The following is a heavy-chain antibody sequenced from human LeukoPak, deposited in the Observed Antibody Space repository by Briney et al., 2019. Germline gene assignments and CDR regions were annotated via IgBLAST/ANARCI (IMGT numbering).Heavy chain of an antibody. CDR2: INSADNVE. V-gene: IGHV3-48*03. Sequence: GGSLRLSCAASGFSLRSSEMNWVRQAPGKGPEWVAHINSADNVEYYTDSVRGRFTMSRDNAKNTLYLQMNSLRAEDTAVYFCARASTTVPNLLDNWGQGTLVTVSS. CDR1: GFSLRSSE. J-gene: IGHJ4*02. D-gene: IGHD4-17*01. CDR3: ARASTTVPNLLDN.